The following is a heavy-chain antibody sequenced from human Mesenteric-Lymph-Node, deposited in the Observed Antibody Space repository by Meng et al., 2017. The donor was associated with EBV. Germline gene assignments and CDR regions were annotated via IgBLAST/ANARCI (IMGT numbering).Heavy chain of an antibody. CDR3: TTVGPGDQWLGRGFFDY. J-gene: IGHJ4*02. V-gene: IGHV3-15*01. CDR1: GFSFNNAW. Sequence: EVQLVESGGGLVKRGGSLRVSCAGSGFSFNNAWMSWVRQAPGKGLEWVGRIKSKTDGGTTDYAAPVKGRFTISRDDSRNTLYLQMNSLKIEDTALYYCTTVGPGDQWLGRGFFDYWGQASLVTVYS. CDR2: IKSKTDGGTT. D-gene: IGHD6-19*01.